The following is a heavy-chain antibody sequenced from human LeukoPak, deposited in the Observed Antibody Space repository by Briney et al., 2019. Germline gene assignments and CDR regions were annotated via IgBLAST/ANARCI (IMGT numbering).Heavy chain of an antibody. CDR1: GYSFTSYW. D-gene: IGHD6-19*01. Sequence: GESLKISCKGSGYSFTSYWIGWVHQMPGKGLEWMGIIYPGDSDTRYSPSFQGQVTISADKSISTAYLQWSSLKASDTAMYYCARSSLGSGWYLDGDYWGQGTLVTVSS. J-gene: IGHJ4*02. CDR3: ARSSLGSGWYLDGDY. CDR2: IYPGDSDT. V-gene: IGHV5-51*07.